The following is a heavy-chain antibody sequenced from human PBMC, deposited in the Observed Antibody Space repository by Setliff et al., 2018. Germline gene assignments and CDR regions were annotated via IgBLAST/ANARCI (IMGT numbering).Heavy chain of an antibody. J-gene: IGHJ6*03. Sequence: PGGSLRLSCEASGFSFNDYAMLWVRQAPGKGLEWVALIWYDGDNKKYADSVRGRFAVSRDNSRNTLYLEMNSLRPEDTAMYYCAKGGPYYYYYMDVWGKGTMVTVSS. V-gene: IGHV3-30*02. CDR1: GFSFNDYA. CDR3: AKGGPYYYYYMDV. CDR2: IWYDGDNK.